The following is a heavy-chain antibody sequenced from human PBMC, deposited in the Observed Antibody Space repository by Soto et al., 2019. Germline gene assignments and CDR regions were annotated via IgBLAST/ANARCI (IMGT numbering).Heavy chain of an antibody. J-gene: IGHJ4*02. CDR3: VRDNPSAHFDY. D-gene: IGHD1-26*01. CDR1: GLTFSNTW. V-gene: IGHV3-7*05. Sequence: EVQLVESGGGLVQPGGSLRLSCAVSGLTFSNTWMSWVRQAPGKGPEFVANINYDGSAKNYADSVKGRFTISRDNARNSLYLQLDSLTAEDTAVYYCVRDNPSAHFDYWGQGTLVTVSS. CDR2: INYDGSAK.